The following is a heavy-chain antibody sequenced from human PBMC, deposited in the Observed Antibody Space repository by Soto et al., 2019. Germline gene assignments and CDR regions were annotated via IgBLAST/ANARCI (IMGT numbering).Heavy chain of an antibody. CDR1: GGSISSYY. J-gene: IGHJ3*02. CDR2: IYYSGST. D-gene: IGHD3-10*01. V-gene: IGHV4-59*01. CDR3: ARVWGGAFDI. Sequence: SETLSLTCAVSGGSISSYYWSWIRQPPGKGLEWIGYIYYSGSTNYNPSLKSRVTISVDTSKNQFSLKLSSVTAADTAMYYCARVWGGAFDIWGQGTMVTVSS.